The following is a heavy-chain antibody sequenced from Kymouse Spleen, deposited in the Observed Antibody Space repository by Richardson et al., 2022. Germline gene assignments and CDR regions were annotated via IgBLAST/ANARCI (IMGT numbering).Heavy chain of an antibody. CDR2: INHSGST. V-gene: IGHV4-34*01. CDR1: GGSFSGYY. CDR3: ARVSLTGFFDY. D-gene: IGHD7-27*02. Sequence: QVQLQQWGAGLLKPSETLSLTCAVYGGSFSGYYWSWIRQPPGKGLEWIGEINHSGSTNYNPSLKSRVTISVDTSKNQFSLKLSSVTAADTAVYYCARVSLTGFFDYWGQGTLVTVSS. J-gene: IGHJ4*02.